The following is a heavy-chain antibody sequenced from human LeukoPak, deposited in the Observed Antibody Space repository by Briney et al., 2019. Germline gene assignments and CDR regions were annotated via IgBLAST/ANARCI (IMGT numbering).Heavy chain of an antibody. Sequence: TSETLSLTCTVSGYSISSGFYWGWIRQPPGKGLEWIGSIYHRGSTYYNPSLKSRVTISVDTSKNQFSLKLSSLTAADTAVYYCARGCGGEKCLGYYYYMDVWGKGTTVTVSS. CDR1: GYSISSGFY. CDR3: ARGCGGEKCLGYYYYMDV. J-gene: IGHJ6*03. V-gene: IGHV4-38-2*02. D-gene: IGHD2-21*01. CDR2: IYHRGST.